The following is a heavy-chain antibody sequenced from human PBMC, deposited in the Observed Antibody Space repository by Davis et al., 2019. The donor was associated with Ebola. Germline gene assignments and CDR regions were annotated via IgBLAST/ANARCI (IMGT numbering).Heavy chain of an antibody. CDR1: GGSMSRYY. D-gene: IGHD1-14*01. Sequence: PSETLSLTCTVSGGSMSRYYWGWIRQSPGKGLEWIGYIYYSGSTNYNPSLKSRVTMSVDTSKNQFSLKLRSVTAADTAVYYCARGDTEGAYIFDYWGQGTLVTVSS. CDR3: ARGDTEGAYIFDY. J-gene: IGHJ4*02. CDR2: IYYSGST. V-gene: IGHV4-59*01.